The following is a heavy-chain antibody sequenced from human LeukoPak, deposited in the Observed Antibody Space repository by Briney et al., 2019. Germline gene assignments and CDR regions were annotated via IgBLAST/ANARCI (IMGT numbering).Heavy chain of an antibody. D-gene: IGHD1-26*01. CDR3: AREPSYGGSPDAFDI. Sequence: GGSLRLSCAASGFTFSSYAMSWVRQAPGKGLEWVSAISGSGGSTYYADSVKGRFTISRDNAKNSLYLQMNSLRAEDTAVYYCAREPSYGGSPDAFDIWGQGTMVTVSS. J-gene: IGHJ3*02. CDR1: GFTFSSYA. CDR2: ISGSGGST. V-gene: IGHV3-23*01.